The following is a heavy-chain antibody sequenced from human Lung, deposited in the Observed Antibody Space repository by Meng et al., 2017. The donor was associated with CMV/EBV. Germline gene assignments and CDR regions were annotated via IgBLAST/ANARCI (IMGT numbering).Heavy chain of an antibody. J-gene: IGHJ4*02. Sequence: KASGYTFTGYYIPWVRQAPGQGLEWMGWINPNSGGTNYAQKFQDKVTMTRDTSISTAYMVLTRLRSDDTAVYYCARRHSATWYSFAYWGQGTLVTVSS. V-gene: IGHV1-2*02. CDR1: GYTFTGYY. D-gene: IGHD6-13*01. CDR2: INPNSGGT. CDR3: ARRHSATWYSFAY.